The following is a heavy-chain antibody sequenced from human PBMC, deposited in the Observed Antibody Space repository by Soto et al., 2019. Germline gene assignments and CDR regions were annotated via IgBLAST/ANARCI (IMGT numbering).Heavy chain of an antibody. CDR1: GYTFTSYD. J-gene: IGHJ4*02. V-gene: IGHV1-18*01. CDR3: ARDWGGFDY. CDR2: VSAYNGNT. Sequence: QVQLVQSGAEVKKPGASVEVSCKSSGYTFTSYDITWVRQAPGQGLEWMGWVSAYNGNTNYAQKFQGRVSMTKDTSTSTVYMELRSLRSDDTAMYYCARDWGGFDYWGQGTLVTVSS. D-gene: IGHD7-27*01.